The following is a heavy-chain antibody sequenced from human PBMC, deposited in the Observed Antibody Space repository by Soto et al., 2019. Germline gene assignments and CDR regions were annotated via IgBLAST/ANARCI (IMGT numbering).Heavy chain of an antibody. Sequence: ASVXVSFKSCLYTFTNDNINWVLQAPGQGLECVSGSTSNSGKSEYEQKFQGRLTVTRDTSIRTAYMELSSLRSDDTAVYYCVLIGVFDKWGQGTLV. CDR3: VLIGVFDK. CDR1: LYTFTNDN. V-gene: IGHV1-8*01. J-gene: IGHJ4*02. D-gene: IGHD3-3*01. CDR2: STSNSGKS.